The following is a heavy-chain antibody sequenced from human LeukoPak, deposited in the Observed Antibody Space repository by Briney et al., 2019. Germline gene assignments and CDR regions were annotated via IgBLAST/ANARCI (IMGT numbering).Heavy chain of an antibody. CDR2: ISYDGSNK. Sequence: GGSLRLSCAASGFTFSSYAMHWVRQAPGKGLEWVAVISYDGSNKYYADSVKGRFTISRDNAQNSLSLQMNSLRADDTAVYYCARDSYSSFPEWFDPWGQGTLVTVSS. CDR3: ARDSYSSFPEWFDP. D-gene: IGHD6-6*01. V-gene: IGHV3-30-3*01. CDR1: GFTFSSYA. J-gene: IGHJ5*02.